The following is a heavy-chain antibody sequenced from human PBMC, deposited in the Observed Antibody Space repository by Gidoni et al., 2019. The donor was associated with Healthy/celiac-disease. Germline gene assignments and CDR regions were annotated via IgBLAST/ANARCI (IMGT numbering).Heavy chain of an antibody. CDR1: GGSFSGYY. V-gene: IGHV4-34*01. CDR3: ARGLDSIDAFDI. J-gene: IGHJ3*02. CDR2: INHSGST. D-gene: IGHD3-22*01. Sequence: QVQLQQWGAGLLKPSETLSLTCAVYGGSFSGYYWSWIRQPPGKGLEWIGEINHSGSTNYNPSLKSRVTISVDTSKNQFSLKLSSVTAADTAVYYCARGLDSIDAFDIWGQGTMVTVSS.